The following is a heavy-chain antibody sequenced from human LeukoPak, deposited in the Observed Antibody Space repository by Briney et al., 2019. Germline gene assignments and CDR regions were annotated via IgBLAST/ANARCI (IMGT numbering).Heavy chain of an antibody. D-gene: IGHD2-2*01. Sequence: SETLSLTCAVSGFSISSGYFWAWIRQSPGKGVGWIWSIFYSGNTYYNPSLKSRINIPVDPSKHQFSLRLSAVTAADTAVYYCARRISTRRGETCSSTSCYFDYWGQGTLVTVSS. CDR2: IFYSGNT. CDR1: GFSISSGYF. J-gene: IGHJ4*02. V-gene: IGHV4-38-2*01. CDR3: ARRISTRRGETCSSTSCYFDY.